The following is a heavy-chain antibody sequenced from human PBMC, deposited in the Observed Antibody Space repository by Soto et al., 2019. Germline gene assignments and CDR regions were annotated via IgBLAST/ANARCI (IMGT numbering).Heavy chain of an antibody. Sequence: ASVKVSCKASGYTFTSYDINWVRQATGQGLEWMGWMNPNSGNTVYAQKFQGRVTMTRNTSMNTSYMELSSLRSEDTAVYYCARGGAYQLLHDYWGQGTLVTVSS. D-gene: IGHD2-2*01. CDR2: MNPNSGNT. J-gene: IGHJ4*02. CDR1: GYTFTSYD. CDR3: ARGGAYQLLHDY. V-gene: IGHV1-8*01.